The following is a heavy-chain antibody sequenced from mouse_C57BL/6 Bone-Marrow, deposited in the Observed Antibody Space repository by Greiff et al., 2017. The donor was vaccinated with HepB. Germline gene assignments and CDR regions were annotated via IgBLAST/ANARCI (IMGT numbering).Heavy chain of an antibody. J-gene: IGHJ2*01. Sequence: QVQLQQSGAELVKPGASVKISCKASGYAFSSYWMNWVKQRPGKGLEWIGQIYPGDGDTNYNGKFKGKATLTADKSSSTAYMQLSSLTSEDSAVYFCARRYDGYFHFGYWGQGTTLTVSS. V-gene: IGHV1-80*01. D-gene: IGHD2-3*01. CDR2: IYPGDGDT. CDR1: GYAFSSYW. CDR3: ARRYDGYFHFGY.